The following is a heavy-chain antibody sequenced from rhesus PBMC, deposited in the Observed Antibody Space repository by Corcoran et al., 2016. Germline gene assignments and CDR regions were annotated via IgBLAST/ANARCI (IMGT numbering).Heavy chain of an antibody. CDR1: GFTFSDYY. J-gene: IGHJ5-1*01. V-gene: IGHV3S16*01. CDR2: ISSASSYI. D-gene: IGHD1-1-1*01. CDR3: TRDSWNYWGRFDV. Sequence: EVQLVESGGGLVQPGGSLRLSCAASGFTFSDYYMSWVRQAPGKGLEWVSSISSASSYIYYADSVKGRFTISRENATNSLSLQMNSLKTGDTAVYYCTRDSWNYWGRFDVWGPGVLVTVSS.